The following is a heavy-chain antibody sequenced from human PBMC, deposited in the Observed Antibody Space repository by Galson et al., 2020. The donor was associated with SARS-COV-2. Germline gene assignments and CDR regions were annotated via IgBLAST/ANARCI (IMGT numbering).Heavy chain of an antibody. CDR2: ISPSGPST. Sequence: AESLTLTCAASGFSFRNYAMNWVRQAPGKGLEWVAEISPSGPSTYYADSVKGRFTIARDNSKNSLYLQMNSLRAEDTAVYYCARFARAIICTGYGYDAFDIWGQGTMVTVSS. D-gene: IGHD3-9*01. CDR1: GFSFRNYA. CDR3: ARFARAIICTGYGYDAFDI. V-gene: IGHV3-23*01. J-gene: IGHJ3*02.